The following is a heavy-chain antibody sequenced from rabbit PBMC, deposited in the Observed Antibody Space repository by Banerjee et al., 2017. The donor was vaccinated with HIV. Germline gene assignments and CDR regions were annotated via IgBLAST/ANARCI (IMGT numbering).Heavy chain of an antibody. J-gene: IGHJ4*01. CDR2: INTATGKG. CDR3: ARDLAGAIGWNFSL. D-gene: IGHD4-1*01. V-gene: IGHV1S40*01. CDR1: GVSFSFSSY. Sequence: QSLEESGGGLVKPGASLTLTCKASGVSFSFSSYMCWVRQAPGKGLEWIACINTATGKGVYASWAKGRFTISKTSSTTVTLQMTSLTAADTATYFCARDLAGAIGWNFSLWGPGTLVTVS.